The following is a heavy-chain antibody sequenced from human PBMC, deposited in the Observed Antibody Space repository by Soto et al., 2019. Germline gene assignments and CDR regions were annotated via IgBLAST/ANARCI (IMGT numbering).Heavy chain of an antibody. V-gene: IGHV4-38-2*02. CDR3: ARDQLYCSSTSCSRPYYYYGMDV. D-gene: IGHD2-2*01. CDR1: GGSISSGYY. CDR2: IYHSGST. J-gene: IGHJ6*02. Sequence: PSETLSLTCAVSGGSISSGYYWGWIRQPPGKGLEWIGSIYHSGSTYYNPSLKSRVTISVDTSKNQFSLKLSSVTAADTAVYYCARDQLYCSSTSCSRPYYYYGMDVWGQGTTVTVSS.